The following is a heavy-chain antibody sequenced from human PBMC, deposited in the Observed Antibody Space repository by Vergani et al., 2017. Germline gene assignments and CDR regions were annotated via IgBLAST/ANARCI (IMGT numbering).Heavy chain of an antibody. J-gene: IGHJ3*02. CDR2: IRSKAYGQAT. D-gene: IGHD3-10*01. Sequence: EVQLVESGGDLVQPGRSLRLSCTASGFTFGYYAMDWFRQAQGQGLERVGGIRSKAYGQATIYAASVKGRVTISRDDSKSIAYLQMNNLQTDDTAMYYCVRDQVTMLRGSDALDIWGQGTMVTVSS. CDR1: GFTFGYYA. V-gene: IGHV3-49*03. CDR3: VRDQVTMLRGSDALDI.